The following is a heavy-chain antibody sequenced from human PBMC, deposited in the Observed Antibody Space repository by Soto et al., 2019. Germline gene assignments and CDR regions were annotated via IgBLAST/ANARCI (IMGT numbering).Heavy chain of an antibody. V-gene: IGHV4-34*01. CDR1: GGSFSGYY. Sequence: QVQLQQWGAGLLKSSETLSLTCAVYGGSFSGYYWSWIRQPPGKGLEWIGEINHSGSTNYNPALRSGVTISVDTTKNQFSQKLSSVTAADTAVYYCARITTGNMGRDSSWQRGAFDIWGQGTMVTVSS. CDR3: ARITTGNMGRDSSWQRGAFDI. CDR2: INHSGST. D-gene: IGHD6-13*01. J-gene: IGHJ3*02.